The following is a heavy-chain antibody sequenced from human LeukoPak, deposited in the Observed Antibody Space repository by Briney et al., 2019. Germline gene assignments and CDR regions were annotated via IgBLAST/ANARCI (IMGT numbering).Heavy chain of an antibody. CDR1: GFSLSTSGVG. D-gene: IGHD3-10*01. J-gene: IGHJ4*02. V-gene: IGHV2-5*02. Sequence: ESGPTLVNPTQTLTLTCTFSGFSLSTSGVGVGWIRQPPGKALEWLALIYWDDDKRYSPSLKSGLTITKDTSKNQVVLTMTNMDPVDTATYYCAHRPPDLRWFGELFDYWGQGTLVTVSS. CDR3: AHRPPDLRWFGELFDY. CDR2: IYWDDDK.